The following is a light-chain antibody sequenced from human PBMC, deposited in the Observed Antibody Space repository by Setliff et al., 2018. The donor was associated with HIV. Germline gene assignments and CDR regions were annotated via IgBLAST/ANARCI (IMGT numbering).Light chain of an antibody. CDR1: SSDVGGYNY. CDR3: CSYAGSYTYV. Sequence: QSALTQPRSVSGSPGQSVTISCTGTSSDVGGYNYVSWYQQHPGKAPKLMIHDVSKRPSGVPDRFSGSKSGNTASLTISGLQAEVEADYYCCSYAGSYTYVFGTGTKVTVL. V-gene: IGLV2-11*01. CDR2: DVS. J-gene: IGLJ1*01.